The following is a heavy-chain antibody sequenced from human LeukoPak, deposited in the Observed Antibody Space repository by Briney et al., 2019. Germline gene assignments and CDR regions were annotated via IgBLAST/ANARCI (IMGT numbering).Heavy chain of an antibody. CDR3: ARDVAAAFDY. D-gene: IGHD6-13*01. V-gene: IGHV3-30-3*01. CDR2: ISYDGSND. CDR1: GFTFSSYI. Sequence: GGSLRLSCAASGFTFSSYIMHWVRQAPGEGLEWVAVISYDGSNDYYADSVKGRFTISRDNAKNSLYLQMNSLRAEDTAVYYCARDVAAAFDYWGQGTLVTVSS. J-gene: IGHJ4*02.